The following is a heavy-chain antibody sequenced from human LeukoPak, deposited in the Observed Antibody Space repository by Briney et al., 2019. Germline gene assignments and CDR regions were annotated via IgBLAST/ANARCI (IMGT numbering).Heavy chain of an antibody. CDR1: GVSISGWY. J-gene: IGHJ3*02. CDR3: AREAREGHVFDI. CDR2: IYGSGYT. Sequence: PSETLSLTCTVSGVSISGWYWSWIRQPPGKGLEWSGYIYGSGYTNYNPSLKSRVSMSIYTSKIRFSLKLTSVTAADTAVYYCAREAREGHVFDIWGQGTMVTVSS. D-gene: IGHD5-24*01. V-gene: IGHV4-59*01.